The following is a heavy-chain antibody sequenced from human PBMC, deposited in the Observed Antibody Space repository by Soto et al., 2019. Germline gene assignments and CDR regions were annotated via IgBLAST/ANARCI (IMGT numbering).Heavy chain of an antibody. D-gene: IGHD1-26*01. Sequence: GASVKVSCKVSGYTLTELSMHWVRQAPGKGLEWMGGFDPEDGETIYAQKFQGRVTMTEDTSTDTAYMELSSLRSKDTAVYYCATVWGATNAFDIWGQGTMVTVSS. V-gene: IGHV1-24*01. CDR2: FDPEDGET. CDR1: GYTLTELS. CDR3: ATVWGATNAFDI. J-gene: IGHJ3*02.